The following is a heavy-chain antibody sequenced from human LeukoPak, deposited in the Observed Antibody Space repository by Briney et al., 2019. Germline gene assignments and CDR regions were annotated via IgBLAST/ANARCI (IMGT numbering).Heavy chain of an antibody. CDR3: ARGASIAAAGSYFDY. CDR1: GYTFTGYF. D-gene: IGHD6-13*01. V-gene: IGHV1-2*02. Sequence: GASVTVSCKASGYTFTGYFIHWVRQAPGQGLQWMGWINPTGGGTNYAQNFQGRVTMTTDTSTSTAYMELRSLRSDDTAVYYFARGASIAAAGSYFDYWGQGTLVTVSS. CDR2: INPTGGGT. J-gene: IGHJ4*02.